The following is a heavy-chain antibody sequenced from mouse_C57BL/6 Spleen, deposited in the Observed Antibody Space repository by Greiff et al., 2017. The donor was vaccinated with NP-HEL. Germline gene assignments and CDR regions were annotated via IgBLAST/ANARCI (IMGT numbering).Heavy chain of an antibody. V-gene: IGHV1-55*01. Sequence: VQLQQPGAELVKPGASVKMSCKASGYTFTSYWITWVKQRPGQGLEWIGDIYPGSGSTNYNEKFKSKATLTVDTSSSTAYMQLSSLTSEDSAVYYCARSVYDYDDLFFGYWGQGTTLTVSS. CDR3: ARSVYDYDDLFFGY. CDR1: GYTFTSYW. J-gene: IGHJ2*01. D-gene: IGHD2-4*01. CDR2: IYPGSGST.